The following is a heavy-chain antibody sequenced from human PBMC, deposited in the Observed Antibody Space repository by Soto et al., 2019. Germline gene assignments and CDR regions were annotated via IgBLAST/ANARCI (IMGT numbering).Heavy chain of an antibody. CDR3: AKDPGHYDYIWGSSD. D-gene: IGHD3-16*01. CDR2: ISGSGGST. J-gene: IGHJ4*02. V-gene: IGHV3-23*01. Sequence: PGGSLGLSSAASGFTLNSYAMSWVRQAPGKGLEWVSAISGSGGSTYYADSVKGRFTISRDNSKNTLYLQMNSLRAEDTAVYYCAKDPGHYDYIWGSSDWGQGTLVTVSS. CDR1: GFTLNSYA.